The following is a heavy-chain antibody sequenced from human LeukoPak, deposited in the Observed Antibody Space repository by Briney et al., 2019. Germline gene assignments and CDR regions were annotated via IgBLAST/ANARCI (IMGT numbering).Heavy chain of an antibody. J-gene: IGHJ4*02. Sequence: SETLSLTCAVYGGSFSGYYWSWIRQPPGKGLEWIGEINHSGSTNYNPSLKSRVTISVDTSKNQFSLKLSSVTAADTAVYYCARVGDFWSGSYFDYWGQGTLVTVSS. CDR2: INHSGST. CDR1: GGSFSGYY. D-gene: IGHD3-3*01. CDR3: ARVGDFWSGSYFDY. V-gene: IGHV4-34*01.